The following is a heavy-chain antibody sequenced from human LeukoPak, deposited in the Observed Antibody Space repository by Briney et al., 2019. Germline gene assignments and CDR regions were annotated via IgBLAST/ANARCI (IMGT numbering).Heavy chain of an antibody. Sequence: ASVKVSCKASGYTFTSYGISWVRQAPGQGLEWMGWISAYNGNTNYAQKLQGRVTMTTDTSTSTANMELRSLRSKDMSVYYCAGDCRRCYYYYGMDGWGQGATVTV. V-gene: IGHV1-18*03. CDR2: ISAYNGNT. CDR3: AGDCRRCYYYYGMDG. D-gene: IGHD2-15*01. J-gene: IGHJ6*02. CDR1: GYTFTSYG.